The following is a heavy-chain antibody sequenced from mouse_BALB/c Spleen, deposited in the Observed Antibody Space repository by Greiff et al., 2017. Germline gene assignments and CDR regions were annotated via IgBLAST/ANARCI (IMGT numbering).Heavy chain of an antibody. D-gene: IGHD2-2*01. CDR3: TTMVTAAAY. Sequence: EVQGVESGGGLVKPGGSLKLSCAASGFTFSSYTMSWVRQTPEKRLEWVATISSGGSYTYYPDSVKGRFTISRDNAKNTLYLQMSSLKSEDTAMYYCTTMVTAAAYWGQGTLVTVSA. V-gene: IGHV5-6-4*01. CDR1: GFTFSSYT. CDR2: ISSGGSYT. J-gene: IGHJ3*01.